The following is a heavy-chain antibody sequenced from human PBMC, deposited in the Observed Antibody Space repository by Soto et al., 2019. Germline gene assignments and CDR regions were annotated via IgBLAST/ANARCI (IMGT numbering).Heavy chain of an antibody. CDR1: GFTFDDYA. J-gene: IGHJ4*02. CDR2: ISWNSGSI. V-gene: IGHV3-9*01. CDR3: SKRQSRGVGVTVDY. Sequence: EVQLVESGGGLVQPGRSLRLSCAASGFTFDDYAMHWVRQAPGKGLEWVSGISWNSGSIGYADSVKGRFTISRDNAKNSLYLQMNSLIAEDTALYYCSKRQSRGVGVTVDYLCQGTLVTVPS. D-gene: IGHD6-19*01.